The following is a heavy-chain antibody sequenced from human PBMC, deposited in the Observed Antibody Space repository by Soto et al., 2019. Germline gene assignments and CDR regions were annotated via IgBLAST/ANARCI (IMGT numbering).Heavy chain of an antibody. D-gene: IGHD3-16*01. CDR1: GFTFSNYW. Sequence: HPGGSLRLSCAASGFTFSNYWMHWVRQTPGMGLVWVSRINSDGTSTTYADSVKGRFTVSRDNAKKTLYLQMNSLRPEDTAVYYCAKSMASNLVGGLPDYWGQGTQVTVSS. CDR3: AKSMASNLVGGLPDY. J-gene: IGHJ4*02. CDR2: INSDGTST. V-gene: IGHV3-74*01.